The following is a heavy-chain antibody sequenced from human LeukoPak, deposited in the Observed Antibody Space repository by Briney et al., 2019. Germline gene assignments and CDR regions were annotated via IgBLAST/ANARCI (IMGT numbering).Heavy chain of an antibody. CDR2: ISYDGSNK. V-gene: IGHV3-30*03. J-gene: IGHJ6*02. CDR1: GFTFSSYG. Sequence: GGSLRLSCAASGFTFSSYGMHWVRQAPGKGLEWVAVISYDGSNKYYADSVKGRFTISRDNSKNTLYLQVNSLRAEDTAVYYCARDQGKGYYYYGMDVWGQGTTVTVSS. CDR3: ARDQGKGYYYYGMDV.